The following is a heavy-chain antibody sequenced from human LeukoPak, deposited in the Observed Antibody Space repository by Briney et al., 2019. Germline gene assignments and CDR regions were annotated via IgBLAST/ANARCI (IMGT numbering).Heavy chain of an antibody. CDR3: ASYDSSGYEHPY. V-gene: IGHV3-20*04. J-gene: IGHJ4*02. Sequence: GGSLRLSCAASGFTFDGYGMSWVRQAPRKGLDWVSGINWNGGSAGYADSVKGRFTISRVNAKNSLYLQMNSLRAEDTALYYYASYDSSGYEHPYWGQGTLVTVSS. CDR1: GFTFDGYG. D-gene: IGHD3-22*01. CDR2: INWNGGSA.